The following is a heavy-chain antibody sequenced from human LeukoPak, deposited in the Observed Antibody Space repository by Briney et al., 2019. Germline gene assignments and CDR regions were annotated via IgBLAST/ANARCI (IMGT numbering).Heavy chain of an antibody. CDR2: ISGSGGST. CDR3: AKALYSSVFGPPLDY. V-gene: IGHV3-23*01. Sequence: PGGSLRLSCAASGFTFSSYAMSWVRQAPGKGLEWVSAISGSGGSTYYADSVKGRFTISRDNSKNTLYLQMNSLRAEDTAVYYCAKALYSSVFGPPLDYWGQGTLATVSS. D-gene: IGHD6-19*01. J-gene: IGHJ4*02. CDR1: GFTFSSYA.